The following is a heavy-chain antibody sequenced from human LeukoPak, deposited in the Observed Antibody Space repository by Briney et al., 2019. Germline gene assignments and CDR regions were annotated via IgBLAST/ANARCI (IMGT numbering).Heavy chain of an antibody. J-gene: IGHJ3*02. D-gene: IGHD2-8*01. V-gene: IGHV3-11*04. CDR2: ISSSGNTI. CDR1: GFTFSDYY. Sequence: GGSLRLSCAASGFTFSDYYMSWIRQAPGKGLEWVSYISSSGNTIYYADSVKGRFTISRDNAKNSPFLQMNSLRAEDTAVYYCARDFFVLVPADAFDIWGQGTMVTVSS. CDR3: ARDFFVLVPADAFDI.